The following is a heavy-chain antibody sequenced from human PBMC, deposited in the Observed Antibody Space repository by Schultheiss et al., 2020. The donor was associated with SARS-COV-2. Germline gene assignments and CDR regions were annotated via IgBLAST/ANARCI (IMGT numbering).Heavy chain of an antibody. CDR2: INHSGST. V-gene: IGHV4-34*10. CDR3: ASMVRGYYSGIDV. D-gene: IGHD3-10*01. Sequence: SETLSLTCAVYGGSFSGHYWSWIRQPAGKGLEWIGEINHSGSTNYNPSLKSRVTMSVNTSKNQFSLRLKSVTAADTAVYYCASMVRGYYSGIDVWGQGRTVTVSS. J-gene: IGHJ6*02. CDR1: GGSFSGHY.